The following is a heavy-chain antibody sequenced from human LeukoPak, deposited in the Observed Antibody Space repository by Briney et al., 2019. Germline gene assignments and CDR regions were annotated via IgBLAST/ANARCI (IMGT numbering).Heavy chain of an antibody. J-gene: IGHJ4*02. CDR3: ARDPERTTTFDY. Sequence: ASVKVSCKTSEYTFTGYYMHWVRQAPGQGLEWMGWISPNSGGTNYAQKFQGRVTMTRDTSISTAYMELSRLRSDDTAVYYCARDPERTTTFDYWGQGTLVTVSS. CDR2: ISPNSGGT. V-gene: IGHV1-2*02. CDR1: EYTFTGYY. D-gene: IGHD1/OR15-1a*01.